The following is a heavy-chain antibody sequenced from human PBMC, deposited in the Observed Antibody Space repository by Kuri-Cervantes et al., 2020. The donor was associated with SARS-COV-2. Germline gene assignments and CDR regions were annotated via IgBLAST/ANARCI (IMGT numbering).Heavy chain of an antibody. CDR1: GYTFTSYD. Sequence: ASVKVSCKASGYTFTSYDINWVRQATGQGLEWMGWMNPNSGNTGYAQKFQGRVTTTRNTSISTAYMELSSLKSDDTALYYCASDGMAGSLTMDFCGQGTLVTVSS. V-gene: IGHV1-8*01. D-gene: IGHD6-19*01. J-gene: IGHJ4*02. CDR2: MNPNSGNT. CDR3: ASDGMAGSLTMDF.